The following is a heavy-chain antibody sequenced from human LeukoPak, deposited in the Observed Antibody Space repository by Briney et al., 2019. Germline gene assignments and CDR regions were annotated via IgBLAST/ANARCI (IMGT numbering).Heavy chain of an antibody. D-gene: IGHD3-3*01. CDR3: ARVTIFGVVATFDY. CDR2: INSDGRST. CDR1: GFTFSSYW. Sequence: GGSLRLSCAASGFTFSSYWMHWVRQAPGKGLVWVSRINSDGRSTSYADSVKGRVTISRDSAKNTLYLQMNSLRAEDTAVYYCARVTIFGVVATFDYWGQGTLVTVSS. V-gene: IGHV3-74*01. J-gene: IGHJ4*02.